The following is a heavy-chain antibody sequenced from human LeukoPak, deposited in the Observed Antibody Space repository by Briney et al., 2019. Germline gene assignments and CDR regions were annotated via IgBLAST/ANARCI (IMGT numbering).Heavy chain of an antibody. D-gene: IGHD2-2*01. V-gene: IGHV4-34*01. J-gene: IGHJ5*01. CDR2: INHRGST. CDR1: CGSLTASS. Sequence: SETLSLTCAVYCGSLTASSWSSTRQSPGKGLEWNGEINHRGSTNYNPSLKSRVSISEDTSKNQFSLTVNSVTAADTALYYCARAGCTTSWHTYNWFDSWGQGTLVTVSS. CDR3: ARAGCTTSWHTYNWFDS.